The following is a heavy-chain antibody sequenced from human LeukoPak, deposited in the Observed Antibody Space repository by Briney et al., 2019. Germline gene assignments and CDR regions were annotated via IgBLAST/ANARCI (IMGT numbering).Heavy chain of an antibody. CDR1: GYTFTSYD. Sequence: GASVKVSCKASGYTFTSYDINWVRQATGQGLEWMGWMNPNSGNTGYAQKFQGRVTMTRNTSISTAYTELSSLRSEDTAVYYCARGYVYYGSGSYRDAFDIWGQGTMVTVSS. CDR2: MNPNSGNT. V-gene: IGHV1-8*01. D-gene: IGHD3-10*01. J-gene: IGHJ3*02. CDR3: ARGYVYYGSGSYRDAFDI.